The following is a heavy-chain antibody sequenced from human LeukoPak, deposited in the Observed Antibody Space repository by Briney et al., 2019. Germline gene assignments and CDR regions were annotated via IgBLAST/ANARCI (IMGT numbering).Heavy chain of an antibody. CDR2: ILSGGTI. J-gene: IGHJ4*02. D-gene: IGHD1-14*01. CDR1: GFTVSSNF. CDR3: ARGAIPAVLYYFDY. Sequence: PGGSLRLSCAASGFTVSSNFMSWVRQAPGKGLEWVSVILSGGTIYYADSVKGRFTISRDNSKNTLYLQINNLRAEDTAVYYCARGAIPAVLYYFDYWGQGSLVTVSS. V-gene: IGHV3-66*01.